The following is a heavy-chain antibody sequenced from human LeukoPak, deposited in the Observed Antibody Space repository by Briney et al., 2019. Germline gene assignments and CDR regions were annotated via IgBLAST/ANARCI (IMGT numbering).Heavy chain of an antibody. CDR1: GFTVSSNY. D-gene: IGHD4-23*01. Sequence: GGSLRLSCAASGFTVSSNYMSWVRQAPGKGLEWVSVIYSGGSTYYADSVKGRFAISRDNTKNTLYLKMNSLRAEDTAVYYCARDGVRAGGNRGVVFDYWGQGTLVTVSS. V-gene: IGHV3-53*01. CDR3: ARDGVRAGGNRGVVFDY. CDR2: IYSGGST. J-gene: IGHJ4*02.